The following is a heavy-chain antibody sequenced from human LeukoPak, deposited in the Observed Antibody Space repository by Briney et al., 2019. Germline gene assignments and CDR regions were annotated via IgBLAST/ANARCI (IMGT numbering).Heavy chain of an antibody. CDR3: ARHTDDLGYFQH. CDR1: GGSISSYY. D-gene: IGHD3-16*01. CDR2: IYYSVET. V-gene: IGHV4-59*08. Sequence: PSETLSLTCTDPGGSISSYYWSWIPRPPGKGLEWIGYIYYSVETKYNPSLKSRVTISLDTSKNQISLMLRSVAAAHTALLSFARHTDDLGYFQHWGQGSLVTVSS. J-gene: IGHJ1*01.